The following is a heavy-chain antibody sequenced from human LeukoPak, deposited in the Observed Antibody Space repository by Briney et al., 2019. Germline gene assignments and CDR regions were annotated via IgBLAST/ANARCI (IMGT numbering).Heavy chain of an antibody. CDR1: RGSISSGSYY. CDR2: FYARGNT. D-gene: IGHD6-13*01. CDR3: ATPSYSSSWGTVDV. V-gene: IGHV4-61*02. Sequence: SQTLSLTCTVSRGSISSGSYYWSWIRQPAGKGLEWIGRFYARGNTNYNPSLKSRVTMSVDTSKNQLSLKLTSVTAADMAVYYCATPSYSSSWGTVDVWGQGTMVTVSS. J-gene: IGHJ3*01.